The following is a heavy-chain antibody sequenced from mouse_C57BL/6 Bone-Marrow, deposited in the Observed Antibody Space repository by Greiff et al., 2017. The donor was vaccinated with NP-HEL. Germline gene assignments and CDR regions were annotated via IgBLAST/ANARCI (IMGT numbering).Heavy chain of an antibody. D-gene: IGHD3-3*01. Sequence: QVQLQQPGAELVRPGSSVKLSCKASGYTFTSYWMHWVKQRPIQGLEWIGNIDPSDSETHYNQKFKDKATLTVEKSSSTADMQLSSLTSEGSAVYYCARRGQRKGFMDYWGQGTSVTVSS. CDR2: IDPSDSET. V-gene: IGHV1-52*01. CDR1: GYTFTSYW. CDR3: ARRGQRKGFMDY. J-gene: IGHJ4*01.